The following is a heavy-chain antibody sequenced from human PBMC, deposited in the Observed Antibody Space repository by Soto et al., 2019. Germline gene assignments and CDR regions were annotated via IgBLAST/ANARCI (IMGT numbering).Heavy chain of an antibody. CDR2: IHYSGTT. D-gene: IGHD6-13*01. Sequence: SETLYLTCTVSGGSMRNYFWTWIRQPPGKGLEWIGYIHYSGTTSFFPSYNPSLRSRVTISEDTSKNQFSLKLLSVTTADTAVYFCAAGEASSRNLAPYYLDFWGQGTLVTVSS. CDR1: GGSMRNYF. V-gene: IGHV4-59*01. CDR3: AAGEASSRNLAPYYLDF. J-gene: IGHJ4*02.